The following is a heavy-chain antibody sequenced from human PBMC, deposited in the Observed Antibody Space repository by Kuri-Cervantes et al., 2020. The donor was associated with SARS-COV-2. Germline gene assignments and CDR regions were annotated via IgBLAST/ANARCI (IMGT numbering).Heavy chain of an antibody. CDR3: ARAGLGLRSIPYYYYYMDV. CDR1: GYIFTSYY. Sequence: ASVKVSCKASGYIFTSYYMHWVRQAPGQGLEWMGIINPRGGITSYAQKFQGRVTMTRDTSTTTVYMDLSSLRSEDTAVYYCARAGLGLRSIPYYYYYMDVWGKGTTVTDSS. CDR2: INPRGGIT. D-gene: IGHD3-16*01. V-gene: IGHV1-46*01. J-gene: IGHJ6*03.